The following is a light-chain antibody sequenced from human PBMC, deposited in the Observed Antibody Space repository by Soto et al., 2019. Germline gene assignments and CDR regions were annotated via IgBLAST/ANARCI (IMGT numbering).Light chain of an antibody. CDR3: RSYTSSSYG. J-gene: IGLJ1*01. Sequence: QSALTQPASVSGSPGQSITISCTGTSSDVGGYNYVSWYQQHPGKAPKLMIYEVSNRPSGVSNRFSGSKSGNTASLTISGLQAEDEADYYCRSYTSSSYGFGTGTKVTVL. CDR2: EVS. V-gene: IGLV2-14*01. CDR1: SSDVGGYNY.